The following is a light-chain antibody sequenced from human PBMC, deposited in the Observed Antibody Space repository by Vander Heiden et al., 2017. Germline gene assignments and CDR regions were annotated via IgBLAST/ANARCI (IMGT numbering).Light chain of an antibody. CDR1: QSISRY. J-gene: IGKJ2*01. Sequence: DIQMTQSPSSLSASVGDRVTITCRASQSISRYLNWYQQKPGKAPKLLIYDTSRFSGSGSGTDFTLTISSLQPEDFATYYCQQSYSTPYTFGQGTKLEIK. CDR2: D. V-gene: IGKV1-39*01. CDR3: QQSYSTPYT.